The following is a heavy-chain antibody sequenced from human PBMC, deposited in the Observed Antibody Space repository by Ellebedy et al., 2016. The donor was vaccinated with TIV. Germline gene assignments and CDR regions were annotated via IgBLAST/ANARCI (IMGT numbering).Heavy chain of an antibody. CDR1: GFTFNIYA. Sequence: GESLKISCSASGFTFNIYAMTWVRQAPGKGLEWVSLIGPSGDSTYYADSVKGRFTISRDNSKNTLDLEMNRLTVEDTAVYYCVKGLGHCISTTCPRGDHWGQGTLVTVSS. CDR2: IGPSGDST. V-gene: IGHV3-23*01. J-gene: IGHJ4*02. D-gene: IGHD2-2*01. CDR3: VKGLGHCISTTCPRGDH.